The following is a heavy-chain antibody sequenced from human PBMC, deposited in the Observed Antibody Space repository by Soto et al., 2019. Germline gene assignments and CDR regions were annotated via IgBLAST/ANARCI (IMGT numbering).Heavy chain of an antibody. Sequence: SETLSLTCTVSGGSISSYYGSWIRQPPGKGLEWIGYIYYSGSTNYNPSLKSRVTISVDTSKNQFSLKLSSVTAADTAVYYCARRLMRDYYHYMDVWGKGTTVTVSS. V-gene: IGHV4-59*08. CDR2: IYYSGST. CDR1: GGSISSYY. J-gene: IGHJ6*03. CDR3: ARRLMRDYYHYMDV.